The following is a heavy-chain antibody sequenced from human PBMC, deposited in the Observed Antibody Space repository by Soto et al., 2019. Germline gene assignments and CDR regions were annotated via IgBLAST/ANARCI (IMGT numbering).Heavy chain of an antibody. J-gene: IGHJ4*02. CDR1: GFTFSSYW. Sequence: EVQLVESGGGLVQPGGSLRLSCAASGFTFSSYWMSWVRQAPGKGLEWVANIKQDGSEKYYVDSVKGRFTISRDNAKNSLSLQMNSLRAEDTAVYYCARVRTPFKYYFDYWGQGTRVNVSS. CDR2: IKQDGSEK. V-gene: IGHV3-7*01. CDR3: ARVRTPFKYYFDY.